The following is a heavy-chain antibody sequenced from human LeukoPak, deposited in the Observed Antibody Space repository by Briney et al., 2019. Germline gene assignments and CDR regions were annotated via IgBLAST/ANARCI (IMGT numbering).Heavy chain of an antibody. CDR3: ARDLPLGSMGGSAFDL. Sequence: ASVKVSCKASGYTFTSYGISWVRQAPGQGLEWMGWISAYNGNTNYAQKLQGRFTMTTDTSTNTAYMELRNLRSDDTAVYYCARDLPLGSMGGSAFDLWGQGTLVIVSS. V-gene: IGHV1-18*01. CDR2: ISAYNGNT. D-gene: IGHD2-15*01. J-gene: IGHJ4*02. CDR1: GYTFTSYG.